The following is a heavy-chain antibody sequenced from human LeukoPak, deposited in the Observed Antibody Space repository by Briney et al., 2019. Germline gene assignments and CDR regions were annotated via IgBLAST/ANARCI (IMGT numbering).Heavy chain of an antibody. Sequence: SETLSLTCAVYGGSFSAYYWSWVRQPPGKGLEWIGEINHSGSTNYNPSLKSRVTMSVDTSKNQFSLKLSSVTAADTAVYYCARLRPLGWFDPWGQGTLVTVSS. CDR2: INHSGST. V-gene: IGHV4-34*01. J-gene: IGHJ5*02. CDR3: ARLRPLGWFDP. CDR1: GGSFSAYY.